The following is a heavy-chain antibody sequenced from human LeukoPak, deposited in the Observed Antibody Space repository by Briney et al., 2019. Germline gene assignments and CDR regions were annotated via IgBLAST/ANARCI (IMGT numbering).Heavy chain of an antibody. CDR1: GYTFSNSI. CDR3: ARQTAMGRSGDY. V-gene: IGHV5-51*01. D-gene: IGHD5-18*01. CDR2: IYPGDSET. Sequence: GESLKISCKGSGYTFSNSIIGWVRQMPGKGLEWMGIIYPGDSETRYSPSFQGQVTISVDKSLTTAYLQWNSLKASDTAMYYCARQTAMGRSGDYWGQGTLVTVSS. J-gene: IGHJ4*02.